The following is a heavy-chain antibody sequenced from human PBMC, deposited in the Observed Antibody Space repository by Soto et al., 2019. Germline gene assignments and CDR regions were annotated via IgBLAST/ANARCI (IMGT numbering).Heavy chain of an antibody. CDR3: ASLTKYSSSWYGSGIDY. Sequence: LQPISVTSTVCGGTMRSGGYDGSWISQHPGKGLEWIGYIYYSGSTYYNPSLKSRVTISVDTSKNQFSLKLSSVTAADTAVYYCASLTKYSSSWYGSGIDYWGQGTLVTVS. CDR1: GGTMRSGGYD. V-gene: IGHV4-31*03. CDR2: IYYSGST. D-gene: IGHD6-13*01. J-gene: IGHJ4*02.